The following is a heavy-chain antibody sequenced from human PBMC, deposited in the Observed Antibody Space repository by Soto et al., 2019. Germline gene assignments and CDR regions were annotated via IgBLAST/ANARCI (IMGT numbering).Heavy chain of an antibody. CDR2: ISYDGDNK. V-gene: IGHV3-30-3*01. Sequence: QEHLVESGGGVVRPGRSLRLSCAASGFTFSSYSIHWVRQAPGKGLEWMAFISYDGDNKYFADSVKGRFTISRDNAKNTVYLQMTSLRAEDTAVYYCARRQHSYGPHRGDGTDVWGQGTTVTVSS. CDR3: ARRQHSYGPHRGDGTDV. D-gene: IGHD5-18*01. CDR1: GFTFSSYS. J-gene: IGHJ6*01.